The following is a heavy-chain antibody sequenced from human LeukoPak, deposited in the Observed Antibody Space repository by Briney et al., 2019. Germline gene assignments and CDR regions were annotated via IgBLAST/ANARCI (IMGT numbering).Heavy chain of an antibody. J-gene: IGHJ4*02. CDR3: ARGALQPASAMPDY. CDR1: GGSISSYY. CDR2: INHSGST. Sequence: SETLSLTYTVSGGSISSYYWSWIRQPPGKGLEWIGEINHSGSTNYNPSLKSRVTISVDTSKNQFSLKLSSVTAADTAVYYCARGALQPASAMPDYWGQGTLVTVSS. V-gene: IGHV4-59*12. D-gene: IGHD2-2*01.